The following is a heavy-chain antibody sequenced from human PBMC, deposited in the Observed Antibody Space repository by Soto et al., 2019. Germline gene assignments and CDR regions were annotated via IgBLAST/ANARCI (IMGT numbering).Heavy chain of an antibody. V-gene: IGHV1-2*02. CDR1: GYTFTGYY. Sequence: ASVKVSCKASGYTFTGYYMHWVRQAPGQGLEWMGWINPNSGGTNYAQKFQGRVTMTRDTSISTAYMELSRLRSDDTAVYYCAREPSGICGGDCAFFDYWGQGTLVTVSS. CDR2: INPNSGGT. J-gene: IGHJ4*02. D-gene: IGHD2-21*02. CDR3: AREPSGICGGDCAFFDY.